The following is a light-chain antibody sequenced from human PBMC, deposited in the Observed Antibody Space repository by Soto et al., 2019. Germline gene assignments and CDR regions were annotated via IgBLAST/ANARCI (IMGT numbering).Light chain of an antibody. CDR2: GAS. Sequence: QSPGTLSLSPGERATLSCRASERLSSVYLAWYQQRPGQPPRLLIYGASNRATGIPDRFSGSGSGTDFTLIINRLEPEDVAIYYCQQYGGSPRITFGQGTRLEIK. V-gene: IGKV3-20*01. J-gene: IGKJ5*01. CDR3: QQYGGSPRIT. CDR1: ERLSSVY.